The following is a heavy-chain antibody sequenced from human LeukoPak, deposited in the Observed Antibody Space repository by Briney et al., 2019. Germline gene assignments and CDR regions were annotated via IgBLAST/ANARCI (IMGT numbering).Heavy chain of an antibody. CDR2: IVGGAGYT. CDR3: AMGSRTGQFPMDV. J-gene: IGHJ6*02. CDR1: GFTASTYG. Sequence: GGSLRLSCAASGFTASTYGVSWVRQAPGKGLQWVSAIVGGAGYTFYADSVKGRFTISRDNSWNSVYLQMNSLRDDDTAVYYCAMGSRTGQFPMDVWGQGTTVTVSS. D-gene: IGHD1-1*01. V-gene: IGHV3-23*01.